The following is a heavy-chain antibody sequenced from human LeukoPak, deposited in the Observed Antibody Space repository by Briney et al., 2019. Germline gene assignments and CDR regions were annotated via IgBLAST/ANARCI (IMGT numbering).Heavy chain of an antibody. D-gene: IGHD2-2*01. CDR2: IYSGGST. Sequence: GGSLRLSCAASGFTVSSNYMSWVRQAPGKGLEWVAVIYSGGSTYYADSVKGRFTISRDNSKNTLYLQMNSLRAEDTAIYYCAGIVVIPATVVRARYFQHWGLGTLVTVSS. V-gene: IGHV3-53*01. CDR3: AGIVVIPATVVRARYFQH. CDR1: GFTVSSNY. J-gene: IGHJ1*01.